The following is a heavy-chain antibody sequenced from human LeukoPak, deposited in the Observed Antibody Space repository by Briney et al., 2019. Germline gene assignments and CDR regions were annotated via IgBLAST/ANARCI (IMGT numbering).Heavy chain of an antibody. CDR2: ISWNSGSI. Sequence: PGRALRLSCAASGFTFDDYAMHWVRQAPGKGLEGVSGISWNSGSIGYADSVKGRFTISRDNAKNSLYLQMNSLRAEDTALYYCAKDLNYGDFRGFDYWGQGTLVTVSS. V-gene: IGHV3-9*01. J-gene: IGHJ4*02. CDR1: GFTFDDYA. D-gene: IGHD4-17*01. CDR3: AKDLNYGDFRGFDY.